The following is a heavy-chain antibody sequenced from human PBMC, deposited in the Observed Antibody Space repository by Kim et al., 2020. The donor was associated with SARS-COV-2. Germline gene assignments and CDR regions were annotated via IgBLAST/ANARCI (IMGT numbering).Heavy chain of an antibody. V-gene: IGHV5-51*01. CDR1: GYSFTSYW. CDR3: ASQSIAAPFFYYMDV. D-gene: IGHD6-6*01. CDR2: IYPGDSDT. Sequence: GESLKISCKGSGYSFTSYWIGWVRQMSGKGLEWMGIIYPGDSDTRYSPSFQGQVTISADKSISTAYPQWSSLKASDTAMYYCASQSIAAPFFYYMDVWGKGTTVTVSS. J-gene: IGHJ6*03.